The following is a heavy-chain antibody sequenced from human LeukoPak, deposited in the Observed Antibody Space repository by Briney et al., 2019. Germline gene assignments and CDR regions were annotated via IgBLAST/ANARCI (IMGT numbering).Heavy chain of an antibody. CDR3: ARETTGSYDLDY. CDR1: GFNFSDYF. D-gene: IGHD3-16*01. V-gene: IGHV3-74*01. Sequence: GGSLRLSCAASGFNFSDYFMSWIRQAPGKGLLWVSRISGDGSSTTYVDSMKGRFTISRDNAKKTLYLQMNSLRAEDTAVYYCARETTGSYDLDYWGQGTLVTVSS. J-gene: IGHJ4*02. CDR2: ISGDGSST.